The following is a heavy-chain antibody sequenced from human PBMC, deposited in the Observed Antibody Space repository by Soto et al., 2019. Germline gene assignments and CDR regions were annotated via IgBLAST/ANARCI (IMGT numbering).Heavy chain of an antibody. D-gene: IGHD6-19*01. Sequence: PSQTLSLTCAISGDSVSSNSAAWNWIRQSPSRGLEWLGRTYYRSKWYNDYAVSVKSRITINPDTSKNQFSLQLNSVTPEDTAVYYCARLAPASSIAVAGGYYYGMDVWGHGTTVTVSS. J-gene: IGHJ6*02. CDR3: ARLAPASSIAVAGGYYYGMDV. CDR2: TYYRSKWYN. V-gene: IGHV6-1*01. CDR1: GDSVSSNSAA.